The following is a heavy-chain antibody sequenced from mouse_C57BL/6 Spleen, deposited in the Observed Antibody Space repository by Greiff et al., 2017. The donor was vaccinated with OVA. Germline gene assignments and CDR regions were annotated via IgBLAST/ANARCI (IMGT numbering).Heavy chain of an antibody. Sequence: QVQLKESGAELVRPGASVTLSCKASGYTFTDYEMHWVKQTPVHGLEWIGAIDPETGGTAYNQKFKGKAILTADKSSSTAYMELRSLTSEDSAVYYCTGRVNWDFDYWGQGTTLTVSS. D-gene: IGHD4-1*01. CDR1: GYTFTDYE. CDR2: IDPETGGT. J-gene: IGHJ2*01. V-gene: IGHV1-15*01. CDR3: TGRVNWDFDY.